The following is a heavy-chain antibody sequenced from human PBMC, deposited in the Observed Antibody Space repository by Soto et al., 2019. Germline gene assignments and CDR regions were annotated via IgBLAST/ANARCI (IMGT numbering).Heavy chain of an antibody. Sequence: SGTLSLTFTFSGGSIITYYLNWILQPPGKGLEWVGHVYYSGTTNYNASLKSRVTISVDTSRNQFSLKLTSVTAADTAVYYCARNSVDGAWGQFGYWGQGTLVTVSS. V-gene: IGHV4-59*01. CDR1: GGSIITYY. J-gene: IGHJ4*02. CDR2: VYYSGTT. D-gene: IGHD6-19*01. CDR3: ARNSVDGAWGQFGY.